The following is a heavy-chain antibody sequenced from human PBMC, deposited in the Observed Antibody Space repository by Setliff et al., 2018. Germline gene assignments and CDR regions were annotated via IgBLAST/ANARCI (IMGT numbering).Heavy chain of an antibody. CDR3: ARDPGGGHPSYYGMDV. Sequence: GSLRLSCAASGFTFSTYEMNWVRQAPGKGLEWVSYISVSGSYIDYADSVKGRFTISRDNAKSSLYLQMNSLRPEDTAVYYCARDPGGGHPSYYGMDVWGQGTTVTVSS. D-gene: IGHD2-15*01. J-gene: IGHJ6*02. V-gene: IGHV3-48*03. CDR2: ISVSGSYI. CDR1: GFTFSTYE.